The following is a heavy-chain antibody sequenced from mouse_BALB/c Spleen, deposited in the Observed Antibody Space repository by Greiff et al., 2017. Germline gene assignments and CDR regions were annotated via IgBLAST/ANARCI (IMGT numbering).Heavy chain of an antibody. CDR1: GFSLTSYG. D-gene: IGHD1-1*01. CDR2: IWAGGST. Sequence: VKLVESGPGLVAPSQSLSITCTVSGFSLTSYGVHWVRQPPGKGLEWLGVIWAGGSTNYNSALMSRLSISKDNSKSQVFLKMNSLQTDDTAMYYCARTTPDYYGSSLDYWGQGTTRTVSS. CDR3: ARTTPDYYGSSLDY. J-gene: IGHJ2*01. V-gene: IGHV2-9*02.